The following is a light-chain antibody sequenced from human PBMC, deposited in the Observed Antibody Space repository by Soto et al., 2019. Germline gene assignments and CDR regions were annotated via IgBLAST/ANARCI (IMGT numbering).Light chain of an antibody. V-gene: IGKV3-11*01. CDR3: QQRSVWPPSIT. Sequence: EVVLTQSPATLSLSPGERATLSCRASQSVSSSLGWYQQKPGQAPRLLIFDASTRATGIPARFSGSGSETDFTLTISSLEPEDFAVYYCQQRSVWPPSITFGQGTRLEIK. CDR2: DAS. J-gene: IGKJ5*01. CDR1: QSVSSS.